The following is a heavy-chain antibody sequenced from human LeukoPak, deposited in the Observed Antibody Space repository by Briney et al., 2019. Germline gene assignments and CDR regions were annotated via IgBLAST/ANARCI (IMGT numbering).Heavy chain of an antibody. CDR3: ATLPTTVVPYFDY. J-gene: IGHJ4*02. Sequence: GGSLRLSCAASGFTFSNYWMHWVRQAQGKGLVWVSRINSDGITTTYADSVKGRFTISRDNAKNTLYLQMNSLRAEDTAVYYCATLPTTVVPYFDYWGQGILVTVSS. D-gene: IGHD4-23*01. V-gene: IGHV3-74*01. CDR1: GFTFSNYW. CDR2: INSDGITT.